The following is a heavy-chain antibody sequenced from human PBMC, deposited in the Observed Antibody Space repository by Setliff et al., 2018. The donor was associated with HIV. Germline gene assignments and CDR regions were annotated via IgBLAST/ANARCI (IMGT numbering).Heavy chain of an antibody. V-gene: IGHV4-39*01. CDR3: ARLGRPYSGQGWFDP. Sequence: PSETLSLTCSVSGDSIFTSTYYWGWIRQPPGKRLEWIGSIYYSGNTYCNPSLKSRVTISVDTSKNQFFLNLSSVTATDSAVYYCARLGRPYSGQGWFDPWGQETLVTVSS. CDR2: IYYSGNT. D-gene: IGHD5-12*01. J-gene: IGHJ5*02. CDR1: GDSIFTSTYY.